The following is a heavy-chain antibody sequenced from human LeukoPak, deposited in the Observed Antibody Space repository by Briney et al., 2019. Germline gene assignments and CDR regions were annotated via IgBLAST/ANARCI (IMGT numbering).Heavy chain of an antibody. CDR3: ARSLVVGATYPYH. Sequence: GGSLRLSCAASGFTFSSYAMYWVRQAPGKGLEWVAVISYDGSDKFYADSVKGRFTISRDSSKNTLYLQMNSLRAEDTAVYYCARSLVVGATYPYHWGQGTLVTVSS. J-gene: IGHJ5*02. V-gene: IGHV3-30*04. CDR2: ISYDGSDK. CDR1: GFTFSSYA. D-gene: IGHD1-26*01.